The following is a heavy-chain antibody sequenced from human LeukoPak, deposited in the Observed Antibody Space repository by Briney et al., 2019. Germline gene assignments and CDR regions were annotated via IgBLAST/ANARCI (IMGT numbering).Heavy chain of an antibody. CDR2: ISYDGSNK. Sequence: GGSLRLSCAASGFTFSSYAMHWVRQAPGKGREWVAVISYDGSNKYYADSVKGRFTISRDNSKNTLYLQMNSLRAEDTAVYYCARDRTPRVTGAFDIWGQGTMVTVSS. V-gene: IGHV3-30*04. CDR3: ARDRTPRVTGAFDI. J-gene: IGHJ3*02. CDR1: GFTFSSYA. D-gene: IGHD4-17*01.